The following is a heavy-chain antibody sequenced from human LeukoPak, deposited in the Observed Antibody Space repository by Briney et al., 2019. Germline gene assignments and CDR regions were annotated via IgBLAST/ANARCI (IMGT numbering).Heavy chain of an antibody. J-gene: IGHJ5*02. CDR3: ARVTTVSFRFDP. Sequence: TLSLTCAVSGGSISSGGYSWSWIRQPPGKGLEWIGYIYHSGSTYYNPSLKSRVTISVDRSKNQFSLKLSSVTAADTAVYYCARVTTVSFRFDPWGQGTLVTVSS. V-gene: IGHV4-30-2*01. CDR1: GGSISSGGYS. D-gene: IGHD4-11*01. CDR2: IYHSGST.